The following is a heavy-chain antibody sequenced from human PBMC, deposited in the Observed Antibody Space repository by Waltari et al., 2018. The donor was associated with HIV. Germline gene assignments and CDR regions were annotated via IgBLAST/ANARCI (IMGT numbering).Heavy chain of an antibody. J-gene: IGHJ4*02. D-gene: IGHD2-8*01. CDR3: ARGLNDGGY. V-gene: IGHV3-21*02. Sequence: EVQLVESGGGLVKPGGSLRLSCAASGFTFSSYSMNWVRQAPGKGLEWVASISSGRSFIFYADSVKGRFFISRDNAKNSLFLEMNSLRDEDTAMYHCARGLNDGGYWGRGTLVTVSS. CDR1: GFTFSSYS. CDR2: ISSGRSFI.